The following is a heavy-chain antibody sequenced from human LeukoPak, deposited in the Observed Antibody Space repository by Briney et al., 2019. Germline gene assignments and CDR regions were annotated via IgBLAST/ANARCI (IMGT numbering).Heavy chain of an antibody. J-gene: IGHJ3*02. CDR2: IYTSGST. CDR3: ARVTYSSSSMSLDAFDI. Sequence: SETLSLTCTVSSGSISSYYWSWIRQPAGKGLEWIGRIYTSGSTNYNPSLKSRVTMSVDTSKNQFSLKLSSVTAADTAVYYCARVTYSSSSMSLDAFDIWGQGTMVTVSS. CDR1: SGSISSYY. D-gene: IGHD6-6*01. V-gene: IGHV4-4*07.